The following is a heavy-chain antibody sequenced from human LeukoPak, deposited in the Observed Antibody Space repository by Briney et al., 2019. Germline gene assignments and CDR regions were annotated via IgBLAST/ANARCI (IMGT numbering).Heavy chain of an antibody. Sequence: PGGSLRLSYAASGFTFSSYEMNWVRQAPGKGLEWVSYISSSGSTTHYADSVKGRFTISRDNAKNSLYLQMNSLRAEDTAVYYCARDLNKAYGMDVWGQGTTVTVSS. J-gene: IGHJ6*02. CDR3: ARDLNKAYGMDV. D-gene: IGHD1/OR15-1a*01. CDR2: ISSSGSTT. CDR1: GFTFSSYE. V-gene: IGHV3-48*03.